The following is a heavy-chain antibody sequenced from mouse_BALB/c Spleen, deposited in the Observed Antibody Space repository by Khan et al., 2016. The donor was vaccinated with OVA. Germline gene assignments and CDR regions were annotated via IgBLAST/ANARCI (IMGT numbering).Heavy chain of an antibody. J-gene: IGHJ1*01. CDR1: GFTFSNFG. CDR2: MSSGSSTI. V-gene: IGHV5-17*02. Sequence: EVKLVESGGGLMQPGGSRKLSCAASGFTFSNFGMHWVRQAPKKGLEWVAYMSSGSSTIYYVDTVKGRFTISSDNLKNILFLQMTSLRSEDTAMYYCARSGGNFHWYFDVWGAGTSVTVSS. D-gene: IGHD3-1*01. CDR3: ARSGGNFHWYFDV.